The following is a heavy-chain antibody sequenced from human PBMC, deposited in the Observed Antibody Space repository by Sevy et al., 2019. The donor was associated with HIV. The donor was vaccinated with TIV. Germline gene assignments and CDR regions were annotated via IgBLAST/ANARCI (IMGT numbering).Heavy chain of an antibody. CDR1: GFTFNNSW. Sequence: GGSLRLSCAASGFTFNNSWMSWVLQAPGKGLEWVGRIKSKTDGGTTDYAAPVKGRFTISRDDSKNTLFLQMNSLQSEDTAVYYCATDRVYGDYAGGFDSWGQGTLVTVSS. CDR3: ATDRVYGDYAGGFDS. D-gene: IGHD4-17*01. V-gene: IGHV3-15*01. J-gene: IGHJ4*02. CDR2: IKSKTDGGTT.